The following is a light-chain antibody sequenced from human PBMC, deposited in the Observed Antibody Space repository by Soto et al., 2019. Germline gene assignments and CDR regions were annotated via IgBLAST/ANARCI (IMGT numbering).Light chain of an antibody. CDR2: DVS. Sequence: QSALTQPASVSGSPGQSITISCTGTSSDVGGYNYVSWYQQHPGKAPKLMIYDVSYRPSGVSNRFSGSKSGNTASLTISGLQAEDKADYYCSSYTSSSTPDFGTGTKLTVL. V-gene: IGLV2-14*01. CDR3: SSYTSSSTPD. J-gene: IGLJ1*01. CDR1: SSDVGGYNY.